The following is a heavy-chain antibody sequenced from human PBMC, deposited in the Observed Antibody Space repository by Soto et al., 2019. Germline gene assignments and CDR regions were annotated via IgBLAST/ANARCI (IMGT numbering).Heavy chain of an antibody. D-gene: IGHD3-3*01. CDR2: ISGGGGST. Sequence: EVQLSESGGGLVQPGASLRLSCAASGFSFAGYAVTWVRQAPGKGLEWVAAISGGGGSTYYADSVKGRFTISRDNSRYTLSLQMNSLTAGDAAVYYCAKTENFNGYYTAFDYWGRGDRVTVSS. J-gene: IGHJ4*02. CDR1: GFSFAGYA. V-gene: IGHV3-23*01. CDR3: AKTENFNGYYTAFDY.